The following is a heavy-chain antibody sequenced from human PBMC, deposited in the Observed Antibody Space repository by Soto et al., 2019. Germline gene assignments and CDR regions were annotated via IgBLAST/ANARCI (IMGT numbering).Heavy chain of an antibody. Sequence: ASVKVSCKASGYTFTSYAMHWVRQAPGQRLEWMGWINAGNGNTKYSQKFQGRVTITRDTSASTAYMELSSLRSEDTAVYYCARVGYSGYGRYYFDYWGQGTLVTVSS. J-gene: IGHJ4*02. CDR2: INAGNGNT. V-gene: IGHV1-3*01. CDR3: ARVGYSGYGRYYFDY. D-gene: IGHD5-12*01. CDR1: GYTFTSYA.